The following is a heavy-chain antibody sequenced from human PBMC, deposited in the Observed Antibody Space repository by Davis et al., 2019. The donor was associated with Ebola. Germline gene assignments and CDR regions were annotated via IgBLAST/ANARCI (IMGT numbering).Heavy chain of an antibody. D-gene: IGHD2-2*01. V-gene: IGHV3-7*01. J-gene: IGHJ6*02. CDR2: IKQDGSEK. CDR1: GFTFSSYW. Sequence: GESLKISCAASGFTFSSYWMSWVRQAPGKGLEWVANIKQDGSEKYYVDSVKGRFTISRDNAKNSLYLQMNSLRAEDTAVYYCARGDCSSTSCYHGMDVWGQGTTVTVSS. CDR3: ARGDCSSTSCYHGMDV.